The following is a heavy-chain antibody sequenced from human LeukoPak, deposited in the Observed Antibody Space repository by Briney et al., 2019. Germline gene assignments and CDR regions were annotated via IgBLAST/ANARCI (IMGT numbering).Heavy chain of an antibody. CDR2: LSYSGTS. J-gene: IGHJ2*01. Sequence: IPSETLSLTCTVSGGSISSYYWSWIRQPAGKGLEWIGFLSYSGTSNYNPSLKSRVTISLDTSKNQLSLKLSSVTAADTAVYYCARMQGPRYFDLWGRGTLVTVSS. CDR3: ARMQGPRYFDL. V-gene: IGHV4-59*08. CDR1: GGSISSYY.